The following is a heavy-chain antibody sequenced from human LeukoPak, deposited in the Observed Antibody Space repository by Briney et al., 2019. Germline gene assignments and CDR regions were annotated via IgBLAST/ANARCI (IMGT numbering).Heavy chain of an antibody. CDR1: GFTFSIYT. J-gene: IGHJ4*02. V-gene: IGHV3-23*01. CDR3: ASGGEHSYGSFDY. CDR2: VSTGGEST. D-gene: IGHD5-18*01. Sequence: GGSLRLSCAASGFTFSIYTVSCVRQAPGKGLEWVSAVSTGGESTYYADSVKGRLTISRDNSKSMLFLQMNSLRAEDTAVYYCASGGEHSYGSFDYWGQGSLVTVSS.